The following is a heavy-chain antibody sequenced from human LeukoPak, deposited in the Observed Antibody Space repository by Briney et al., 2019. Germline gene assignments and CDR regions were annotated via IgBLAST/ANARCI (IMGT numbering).Heavy chain of an antibody. D-gene: IGHD6-6*01. V-gene: IGHV4-34*01. CDR1: GGSFSGYY. J-gene: IGHJ4*02. Sequence: SETLSLTCAVYGGSFSGYYWSWIRQPPGKGLEWIGEINHSGSTNYNPSLKSRVTILVDTSKNQFSLKLSSVTAADTAVYYCAREYSSSSDYFDYWGQGTLVTVSP. CDR2: INHSGST. CDR3: AREYSSSSDYFDY.